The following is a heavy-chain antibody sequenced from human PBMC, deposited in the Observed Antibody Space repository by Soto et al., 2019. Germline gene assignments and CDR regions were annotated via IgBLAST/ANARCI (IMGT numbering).Heavy chain of an antibody. CDR3: AHTLFGIYDSSANWFDP. Sequence: QITLKESGPTLVKPTQTLTLTCTFSGFSLSTSGVGVGWIRQPPGKALEWLALIYWDDDKRYSPSLKSRLTITKDTSKNQVVLTMTNMDPVDTATYYYAHTLFGIYDSSANWFDPWGQGTLVTVSS. J-gene: IGHJ5*02. D-gene: IGHD3-22*01. CDR2: IYWDDDK. CDR1: GFSLSTSGVG. V-gene: IGHV2-5*02.